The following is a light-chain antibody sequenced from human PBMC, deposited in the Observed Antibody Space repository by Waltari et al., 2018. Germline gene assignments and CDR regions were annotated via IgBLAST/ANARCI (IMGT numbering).Light chain of an antibody. J-gene: IGLJ2*01. Sequence: SYELTQPPSVSVSPGQTASITCYGDKLGDKYACWYQQKQGQSPVLVIYQNNKRPSGLPERFSGSNSGNTATLTISGTLATDEADYYCQAWDSNTAIFGGGTKLTVL. CDR2: QNN. V-gene: IGLV3-1*01. CDR1: KLGDKY. CDR3: QAWDSNTAI.